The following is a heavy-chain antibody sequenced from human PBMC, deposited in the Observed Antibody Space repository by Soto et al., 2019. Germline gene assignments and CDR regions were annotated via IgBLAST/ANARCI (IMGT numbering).Heavy chain of an antibody. D-gene: IGHD6-6*01. CDR3: AALYSSSSHDAFDS. Sequence: ASVKVSCKASGYTFTSYGISWVRQAPGQGLEWMGWISAYNGNTNYAQKLQGRVTMTTDTSTSTAYMELRSLRSDDTAVYYCAALYSSSSHDAFDSWGHGTMVTLAS. CDR2: ISAYNGNT. J-gene: IGHJ3*02. V-gene: IGHV1-18*01. CDR1: GYTFTSYG.